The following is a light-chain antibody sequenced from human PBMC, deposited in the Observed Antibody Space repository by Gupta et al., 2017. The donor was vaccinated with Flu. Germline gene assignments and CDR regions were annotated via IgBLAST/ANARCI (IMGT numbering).Light chain of an antibody. CDR3: QQKDSAPLT. CDR2: AAS. CDR1: RRISTY. V-gene: IGKV1-39*01. J-gene: IGKJ4*01. Sequence: DIQMTQSPSSLSASVGDRVTITCRAGRRISTYLNWYQQKPGKAPKVLIYAASSLQSGVPSRFSGSGSLTDMCLTITRRQPEDFATYYSQQKDSAPLTFGGGTKVEI.